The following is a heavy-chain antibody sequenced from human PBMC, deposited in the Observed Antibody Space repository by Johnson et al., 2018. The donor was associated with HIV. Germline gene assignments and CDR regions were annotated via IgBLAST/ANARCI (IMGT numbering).Heavy chain of an antibody. D-gene: IGHD6-19*01. CDR3: SRDKAVGYSSGWHAFDI. V-gene: IGHV3-74*01. CDR2: INSDGSST. Sequence: VQLVESGGGVVQPGRSLRLSCAASGFTFSSYWMHWVRQAPGKGLVWVSRINSDGSSTSYAGSVKGRFPIPRDNAKNTLYLQMNSLRAEDTAVYYCSRDKAVGYSSGWHAFDIWGQGTMVTVSS. J-gene: IGHJ3*02. CDR1: GFTFSSYW.